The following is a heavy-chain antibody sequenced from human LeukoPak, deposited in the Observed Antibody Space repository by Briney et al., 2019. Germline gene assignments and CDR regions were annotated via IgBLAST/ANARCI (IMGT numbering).Heavy chain of an antibody. CDR1: GFTFSDYY. CDR3: ARVRRQFVDCWFDP. Sequence: GGSLRLSCAASGFTFSDYYMSWIRRAPGKGLEWVSYISSSGSTIYYADSVKGRFTISRDNAKNSLYPQMNSLRAEDTAVYYCARVRRQFVDCWFDPWGQGTLVTVSS. CDR2: ISSSGSTI. J-gene: IGHJ5*02. D-gene: IGHD6-6*01. V-gene: IGHV3-11*01.